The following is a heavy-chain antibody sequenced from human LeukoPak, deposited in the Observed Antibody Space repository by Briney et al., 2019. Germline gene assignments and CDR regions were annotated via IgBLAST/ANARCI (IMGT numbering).Heavy chain of an antibody. CDR1: GYSISSGYY. CDR3: ARGRYDSNYYYYMDV. J-gene: IGHJ6*03. V-gene: IGHV4-38-2*01. Sequence: SETLSLTCAVSGYSISSGYYWGWIRQPPGKGLEWIGGVYHSGSTNYNPSLKSRVTISVDTSKNQFSLKLSSVTAADTAVYYCARGRYDSNYYYYMDVWGKGTTVTVSS. CDR2: VYHSGST. D-gene: IGHD3-3*01.